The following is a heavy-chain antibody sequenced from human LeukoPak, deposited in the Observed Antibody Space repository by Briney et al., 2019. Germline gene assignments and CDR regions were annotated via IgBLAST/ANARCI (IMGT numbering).Heavy chain of an antibody. CDR1: GFTFSDHY. CDR3: ARGTLGVPLSY. Sequence: GGSLRLSCAASGFTFSDHYMDWVRQAPGKGLEWVGRTRNKANSYTTEYAASVKGRFTISRDDSKNSLYLQMNSLKTEDTAAYYCARGTLGVPLSYWGQGTLVTVSS. D-gene: IGHD1-26*01. J-gene: IGHJ4*02. CDR2: TRNKANSYTT. V-gene: IGHV3-72*01.